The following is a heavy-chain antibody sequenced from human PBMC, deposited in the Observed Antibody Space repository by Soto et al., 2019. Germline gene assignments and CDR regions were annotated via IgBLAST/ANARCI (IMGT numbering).Heavy chain of an antibody. CDR3: AKVNTAMVISYYYGMEV. D-gene: IGHD5-18*01. J-gene: IGHJ6*04. V-gene: IGHV3-23*01. Sequence: GGSLRLSCAASGFTLSSYAMTLVRQAPGKGLEWVSGISRSGGDTYYADSVKGRFTMSRDNSMNTLFLQMNSLRAEETAVYYCAKVNTAMVISYYYGMEVWGEGTTVTVSP. CDR2: ISRSGGDT. CDR1: GFTLSSYA.